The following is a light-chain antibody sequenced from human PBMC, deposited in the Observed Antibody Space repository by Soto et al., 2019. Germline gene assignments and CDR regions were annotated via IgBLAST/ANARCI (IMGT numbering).Light chain of an antibody. J-gene: IGKJ1*01. CDR2: GAA. V-gene: IGKV3-20*01. CDR1: QTVSSNY. CDR3: QQYGSSST. Sequence: EIVLTQSPGTLSLSPGERATLSCRASQTVSSNYLAWYQQKPGQAPRLLIFGAASRATGIPDRFSGRGSGTDFTLTISRLEPEDFAVYYCQQYGSSSTLGQGTKVDIK.